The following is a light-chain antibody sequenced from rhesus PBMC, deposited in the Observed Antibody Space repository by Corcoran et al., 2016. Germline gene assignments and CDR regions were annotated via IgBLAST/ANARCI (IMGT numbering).Light chain of an antibody. Sequence: DIQLTQSPSSLSASVGDRVTITCRASQGISSWLAWYQPKPGKAPNLLIYKASSLPRGVPSRFRGSGSGTDFTLTISSLQPEDFATYYCQQYNSAPLTFGGGTKVEIK. V-gene: IGKV1-21*01. CDR3: QQYNSAPLT. CDR1: QGISSW. J-gene: IGKJ4*01. CDR2: KAS.